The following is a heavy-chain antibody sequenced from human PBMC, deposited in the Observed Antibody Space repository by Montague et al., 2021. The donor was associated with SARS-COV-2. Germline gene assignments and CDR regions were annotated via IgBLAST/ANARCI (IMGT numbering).Heavy chain of an antibody. J-gene: IGHJ6*02. Sequence: TLSLTCTVSGGSVNSGDYFWTWIRQPAGKRLEWIGRVYTTGDTNYNPSLKSRVTISVDTSKNQFSLKLTSVTAADTARYYCASQRGELRFSSSSWGWLPAWDDQQYYYYAMDVWGQGTTVTVSS. V-gene: IGHV4-61*02. D-gene: IGHD6-6*01. CDR3: ASQRGELRFSSSSWGWLPAWDDQQYYYYAMDV. CDR1: GGSVNSGDYF. CDR2: VYTTGDT.